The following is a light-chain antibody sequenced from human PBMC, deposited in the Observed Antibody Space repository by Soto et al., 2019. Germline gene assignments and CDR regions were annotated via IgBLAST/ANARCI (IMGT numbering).Light chain of an antibody. V-gene: IGKV1-33*01. CDR1: QDINYY. CDR3: QQYVSLYT. CDR2: DAS. Sequence: DIQMTQSPSSLSASVGDRVTITCQASQDINYYLNWYQQMPGKAPKLLIYDASYLEIGVPSRFSGGGSGTHFTLTISSLQPEDIATYYCQQYVSLYTFGPGTKVDLK. J-gene: IGKJ3*01.